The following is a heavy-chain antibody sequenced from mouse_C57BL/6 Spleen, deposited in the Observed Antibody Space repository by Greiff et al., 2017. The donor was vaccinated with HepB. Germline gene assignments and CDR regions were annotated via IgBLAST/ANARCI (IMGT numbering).Heavy chain of an antibody. CDR1: GYSITSGYY. V-gene: IGHV3-6*01. J-gene: IGHJ2*01. CDR3: ARDQDYYGSSAYFDY. CDR2: ISYDGSN. D-gene: IGHD1-1*01. Sequence: VQLQQSGPGLVKPSQSLSLTCSVTGYSITSGYYWNWIRQFPGNKLEWMGYISYDGSNNYNPSRKNRISITRDTSKNQFFLKLNSVTTEDTATYYCARDQDYYGSSAYFDYWGQGTTLTVSS.